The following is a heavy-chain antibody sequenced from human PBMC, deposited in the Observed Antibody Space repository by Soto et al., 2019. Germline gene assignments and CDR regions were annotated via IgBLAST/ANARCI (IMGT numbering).Heavy chain of an antibody. CDR1: GGSISSYY. CDR3: ARDRRVTDSSSWYFYNWFDP. Sequence: PSETLSLTCTASGGSISSYYWSWIRQPPGKGLEWIGYIYYSGSTNYNPSLKSRVTISVDTSKNQFSLKLSSVTAADTAVYYCARDRRVTDSSSWYFYNWFDPWGQGTLVTVSS. J-gene: IGHJ5*02. V-gene: IGHV4-59*01. D-gene: IGHD6-13*01. CDR2: IYYSGST.